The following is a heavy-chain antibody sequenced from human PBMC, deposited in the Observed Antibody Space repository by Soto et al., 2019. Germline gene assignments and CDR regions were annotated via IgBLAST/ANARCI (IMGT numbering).Heavy chain of an antibody. CDR3: ARAGWFGELLGFNWFDP. CDR1: GGSISSYY. J-gene: IGHJ5*02. CDR2: IYTSGST. Sequence: KPSETLSLTCTVSGGSISSYYWSWIRQPAGKGLEWIGRIYTSGSTNYNPSLKSRVTMSVDTSKNQFYLKLSSVTAADKAVYYCARAGWFGELLGFNWFDPWGQGTLVTVS. D-gene: IGHD3-10*01. V-gene: IGHV4-4*07.